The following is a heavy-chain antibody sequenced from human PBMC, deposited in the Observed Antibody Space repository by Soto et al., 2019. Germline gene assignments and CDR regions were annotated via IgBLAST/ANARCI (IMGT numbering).Heavy chain of an antibody. J-gene: IGHJ6*02. Sequence: GGSLRLSCAASGFTFSSYWMHWVRQAPGKGLVWVSRINSDGSSTSYADSVKGRFTISRDNAKNTLYLQMNSLRAEDTAVYYCARDVARGGSWQANDYYYYYGMDVWGQGTTVTVSS. D-gene: IGHD6-13*01. CDR2: INSDGSST. CDR1: GFTFSSYW. CDR3: ARDVARGGSWQANDYYYYYGMDV. V-gene: IGHV3-74*01.